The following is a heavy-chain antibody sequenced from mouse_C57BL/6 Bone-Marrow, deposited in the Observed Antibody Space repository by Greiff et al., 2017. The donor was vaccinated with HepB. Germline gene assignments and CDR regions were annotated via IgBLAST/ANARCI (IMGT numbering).Heavy chain of an antibody. CDR3: ARELRCYYAMDY. CDR2: ISDGGSYT. Sequence: EVHLVESGGGLVKPGGSLKLSCAASGFTFSSYAMSWVRQTPEKRLEWVATISDGGSYTYCPDNVKGRFTISRDNAKNNLYLQMSHLKSEDTAMYYCARELRCYYAMDYWGQGTSVTVSS. V-gene: IGHV5-4*01. D-gene: IGHD1-1*01. CDR1: GFTFSSYA. J-gene: IGHJ4*01.